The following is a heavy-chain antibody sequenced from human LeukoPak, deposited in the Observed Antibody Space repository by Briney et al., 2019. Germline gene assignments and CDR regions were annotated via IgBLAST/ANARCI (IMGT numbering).Heavy chain of an antibody. CDR2: IWYDGSNK. CDR3: ARDSPGYCSGGSCYYFDY. V-gene: IGHV3-33*01. Sequence: GRSLRLSCAASGFTFSSYGMHWVRQAPGKGLEWVAVIWYDGSNKYYADSVKGRFTISRDNSKNTLYLQMNSLRAEDTAVYYCARDSPGYCSGGSCYYFDYWGQGTLVTVSS. D-gene: IGHD2-15*01. CDR1: GFTFSSYG. J-gene: IGHJ4*02.